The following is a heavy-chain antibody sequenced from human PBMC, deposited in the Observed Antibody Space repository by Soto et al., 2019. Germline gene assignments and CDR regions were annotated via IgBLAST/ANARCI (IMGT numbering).Heavy chain of an antibody. V-gene: IGHV3-48*02. CDR3: ARGGITIFGVVIGHYYGMDV. CDR1: GFTFSSYS. CDR2: ISSSSSTI. D-gene: IGHD3-3*01. Sequence: GGSLRLSCAASGFTFSSYSMNWVRQAPGKGLEWVSYISSSSSTIYYADSVKGRFTISRDNAKNSLYLQMNSLRDEDTAVYYCARGGITIFGVVIGHYYGMDVWGQGTTVTVSS. J-gene: IGHJ6*02.